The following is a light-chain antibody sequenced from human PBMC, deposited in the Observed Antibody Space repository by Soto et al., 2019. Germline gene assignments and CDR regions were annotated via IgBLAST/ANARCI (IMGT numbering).Light chain of an antibody. CDR2: DVS. CDR1: SSDVGGSNY. V-gene: IGLV2-14*01. Sequence: ALTPPASVSGSPGQSITISCTGTSSDVGGSNYVSWYQQHPGKAPKLIIPDVSYRPSGVSNRFSGSKSGNTASLTISGLQVEDEADYYCSSYTSSSTYVFGTGTKVTVL. J-gene: IGLJ1*01. CDR3: SSYTSSSTYV.